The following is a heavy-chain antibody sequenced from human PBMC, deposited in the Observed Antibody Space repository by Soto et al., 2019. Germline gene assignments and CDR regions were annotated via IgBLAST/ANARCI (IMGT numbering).Heavy chain of an antibody. CDR1: GFTFSSYA. Sequence: GGSLRLSCAASGFTFSSYAMSWARQAPGKGLEWVSSIGVSSDAYYADSVKGRFTISRDNSRNTLYLQMNSLRAEDTALYYCAKNYFFDSWGQGTLVPSPQ. J-gene: IGHJ4*02. V-gene: IGHV3-23*01. CDR3: AKNYFFDS. CDR2: IGVSSDA.